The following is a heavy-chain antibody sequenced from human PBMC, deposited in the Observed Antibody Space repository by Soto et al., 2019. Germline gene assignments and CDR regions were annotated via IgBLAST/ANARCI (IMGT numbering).Heavy chain of an antibody. J-gene: IGHJ6*02. CDR1: GFEASVNY. V-gene: IGHV3-66*01. CDR3: VRENYYYGMDV. Sequence: EVQLVESGGTLVQPGGSLRLSCEPSGFEASVNYMTWVRQAPGKGLGWVSAINSGGSTFYADSVKGRFSISRDNSKNTLFLQMNSLRVEDTAMYYCVRENYYYGMDVWGQGTAVTVSS. CDR2: INSGGST.